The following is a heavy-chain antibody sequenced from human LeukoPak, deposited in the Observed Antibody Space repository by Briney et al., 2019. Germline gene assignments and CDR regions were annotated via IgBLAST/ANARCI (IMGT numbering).Heavy chain of an antibody. CDR1: GFNFSIYS. CDR3: ARAGDFSFKD. CDR2: ISSSSSTI. D-gene: IGHD3-3*01. V-gene: IGHV3-48*01. Sequence: GGSLRLSCAASGFNFSIYSMSWVRQAPGKGLEWVSYISSSSSTISYADSVKGRFTISRDNAENSLYLQMNSLRAEDTAVYYCARAGDFSFKDWGQGTLVTVSS. J-gene: IGHJ4*02.